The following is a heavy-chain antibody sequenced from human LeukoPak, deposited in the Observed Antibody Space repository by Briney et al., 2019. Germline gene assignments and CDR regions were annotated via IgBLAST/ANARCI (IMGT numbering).Heavy chain of an antibody. V-gene: IGHV4-39*07. J-gene: IGHJ4*02. D-gene: IGHD5-18*01. CDR3: AREPKLWVDY. CDR2: IYHSGST. CDR1: GGSISSSSYY. Sequence: SETLSLTCTVSGGSISSSSYYWGWIRQPPGKGLEWIGSIYHSGSTYYNPSLKSRVTISVDTSKNQFSLKLSSVTAADTAVYYCAREPKLWVDYWGQGTLVTVSS.